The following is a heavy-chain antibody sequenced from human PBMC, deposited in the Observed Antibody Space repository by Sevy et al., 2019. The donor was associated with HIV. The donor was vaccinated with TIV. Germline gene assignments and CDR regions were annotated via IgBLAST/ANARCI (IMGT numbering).Heavy chain of an antibody. CDR2: IIPIFGTA. CDR3: ARGAAFRTTTVTTEGYFDY. D-gene: IGHD4-17*01. J-gene: IGHJ4*02. CDR1: GGTFSSYA. V-gene: IGHV1-69*06. Sequence: ASVKVSCKASGGTFSSYAISWVRQAPGQGLEWMGGIIPIFGTANYAQKFQGRVTITADKSTSTAYMELSSLRSEDTAVYYCARGAAFRTTTVTTEGYFDYWGQGTLVTVSS.